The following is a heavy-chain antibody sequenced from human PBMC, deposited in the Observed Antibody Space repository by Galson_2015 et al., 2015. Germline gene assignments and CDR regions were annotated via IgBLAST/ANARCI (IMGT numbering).Heavy chain of an antibody. D-gene: IGHD2-15*01. J-gene: IGHJ6*02. CDR3: TTGVWDIVVVAATRALGDAMDF. CDR1: GFTFSNAW. Sequence: SLRLSCAASGFTFSNAWMSWVRQAPGKGLEWVGRIKNKTDVGTTDYAAPVKGRFTISRDDSKNTVYLQMNSLKTQYTAVYYCTTGVWDIVVVAATRALGDAMDFWGQGTPVTVSS. V-gene: IGHV3-15*01. CDR2: IKNKTDVGTT.